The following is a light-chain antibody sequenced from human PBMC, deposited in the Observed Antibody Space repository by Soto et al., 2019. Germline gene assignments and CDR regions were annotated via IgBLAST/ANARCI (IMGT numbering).Light chain of an antibody. CDR2: GPS. J-gene: IGKJ2*01. V-gene: IGKV3-20*01. Sequence: EIVLTQSPGTLSLSPGERATLSCRASQSVRSNYLAWYQPKPGQAPSLLIYGPSTRATGIPDRFSGSGSGTDFTLTITRLEPEDFAVYYCHQYGISPGTFGQGTKLEIK. CDR1: QSVRSNY. CDR3: HQYGISPGT.